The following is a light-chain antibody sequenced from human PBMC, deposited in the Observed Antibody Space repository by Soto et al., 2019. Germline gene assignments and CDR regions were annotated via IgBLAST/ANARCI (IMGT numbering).Light chain of an antibody. Sequence: EIVLTQSPATLYVSPGERATLSCRASQSLSSNVAWYQQRPRQAPRLLIYDTSSRASDVPARFSGRGSGTEFTLTIASLQSEDFAIYYCQQYNQWPRMLSFGGGTKVELK. CDR3: QQYNQWPRMLS. V-gene: IGKV3-15*01. CDR1: QSLSSN. J-gene: IGKJ4*01. CDR2: DTS.